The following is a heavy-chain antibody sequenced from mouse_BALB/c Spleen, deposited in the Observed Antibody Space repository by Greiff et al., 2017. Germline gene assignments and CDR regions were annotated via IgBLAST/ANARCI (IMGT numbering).Heavy chain of an antibody. Sequence: EVKLVQSGAELVKPGASVKLSCTASGFNFNDSYMHWVKQRPEQGLEWIGRIDPANGNTKYDQKFKGKATITADTSSNTAYLQLSSLTSEDSAVYYCSRDNGPLYAMDYWGQGTSVTVSS. CDR3: SRDNGPLYAMDY. CDR2: IDPANGNT. V-gene: IGHV14-3*02. J-gene: IGHJ4*01. D-gene: IGHD1-2*01. CDR1: GFNFNDSY.